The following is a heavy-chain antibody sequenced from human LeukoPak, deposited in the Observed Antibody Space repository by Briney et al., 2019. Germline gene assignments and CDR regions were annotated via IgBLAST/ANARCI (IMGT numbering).Heavy chain of an antibody. Sequence: TGGSLRLSCAASGFTFSSYAMHWVRQAPGKGLEWVAVISYDGSNKYYADSGKGRFTISRDNSKNTLYLQMNSLRAEDTAVYYCARAAYYYDSSGYLSPLDYWGQGTLVTVSS. CDR2: ISYDGSNK. D-gene: IGHD3-22*01. V-gene: IGHV3-30*04. CDR3: ARAAYYYDSSGYLSPLDY. CDR1: GFTFSSYA. J-gene: IGHJ4*02.